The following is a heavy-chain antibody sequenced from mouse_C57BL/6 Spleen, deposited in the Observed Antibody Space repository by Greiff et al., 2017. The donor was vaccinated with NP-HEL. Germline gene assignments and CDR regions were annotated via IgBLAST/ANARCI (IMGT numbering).Heavy chain of an antibody. V-gene: IGHV1-50*01. J-gene: IGHJ1*03. CDR2: IDTADSYT. CDR3: ARANGGYFDV. CDR1: GYTFTSYW. Sequence: QVQLQQPGAELVKPGASVKLSCKASGYTFTSYWMQWVKQRPGQGLEWIGEIDTADSYTNYTQKFKGKATLTVDTSASTAYMQLSSLRSEDSAVYYCARANGGYFDVWGTGTTVTVSS. D-gene: IGHD1-2*01.